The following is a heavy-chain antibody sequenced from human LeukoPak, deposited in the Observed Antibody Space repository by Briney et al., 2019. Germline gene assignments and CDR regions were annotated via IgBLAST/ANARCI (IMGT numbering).Heavy chain of an antibody. Sequence: APVKVSCKASGYTFTSYGISWVRQAPGQGLEWMGWISAYNGNTNYAQKLQGRVTMATDTSTSTAYMELRSLRSDDTAVYYCAREGSGSYVNWFDPWGQGTLVTVPS. CDR2: ISAYNGNT. CDR3: AREGSGSYVNWFDP. J-gene: IGHJ5*02. CDR1: GYTFTSYG. D-gene: IGHD1-26*01. V-gene: IGHV1-18*01.